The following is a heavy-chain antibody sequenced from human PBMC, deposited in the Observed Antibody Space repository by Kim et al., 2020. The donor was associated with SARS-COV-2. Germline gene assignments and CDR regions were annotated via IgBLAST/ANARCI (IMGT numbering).Heavy chain of an antibody. CDR3: AKEGGSGSYYNAALDY. Sequence: GGSLRLSCAASGFTFDDYAMHWVRQAPGKGLEWVSGISWNSGSIGYADSVKGRFTISRDNAKNSLYLQMNSLRAEDTALYYCAKEGGSGSYYNAALDYWGQGTLVTVSS. D-gene: IGHD3-10*01. J-gene: IGHJ4*02. V-gene: IGHV3-9*01. CDR2: ISWNSGSI. CDR1: GFTFDDYA.